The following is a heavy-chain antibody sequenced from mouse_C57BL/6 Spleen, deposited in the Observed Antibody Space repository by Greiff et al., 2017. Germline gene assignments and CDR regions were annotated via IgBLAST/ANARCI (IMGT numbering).Heavy chain of an antibody. CDR1: GYTFTSYW. D-gene: IGHD3-1*01. V-gene: IGHV1-69*01. Sequence: QVQLKQPGAELVMPGASVKLSCKASGYTFTSYWMHWVKQRPGQGLEWIGEIDPSDSYTNYNQKFKGKSTLTVDKSSSTAYMQLSSLTSEDSAVYYCARGGLGAYYAMDYWGQGTSVTVSS. J-gene: IGHJ4*01. CDR2: IDPSDSYT. CDR3: ARGGLGAYYAMDY.